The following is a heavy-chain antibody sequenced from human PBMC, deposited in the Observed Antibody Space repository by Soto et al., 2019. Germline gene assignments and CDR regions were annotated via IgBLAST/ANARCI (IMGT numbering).Heavy chain of an antibody. CDR1: GVSFNNNG. CDR3: ARVLYYGSGSYSPYGMDV. Sequence: QVQLVQSGAEVKKPGSSVKVSCKTSGVSFNNNGIGWVRQAPGHGLEWMGGVSPTFRTSNHARKFQGRISITADASTGTVNMELSSLTSEDTAQYYCARVLYYGSGSYSPYGMDVWGQGTTVTVSS. J-gene: IGHJ6*02. V-gene: IGHV1-69*01. CDR2: VSPTFRTS. D-gene: IGHD3-10*01.